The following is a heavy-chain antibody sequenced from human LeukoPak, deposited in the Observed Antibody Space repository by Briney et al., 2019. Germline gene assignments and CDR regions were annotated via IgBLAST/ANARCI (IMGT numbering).Heavy chain of an antibody. V-gene: IGHV5-51*01. D-gene: IGHD2-15*01. CDR3: ARRYCSGGSCYGDY. CDR2: IYPGDSDT. Sequence: GESLKISCKGSGYRFTSYWIGWVRQMPGKGLEWMGIIYPGDSDTTYSPSFQGRVTISADKSISTAYLQWSSLKASDTAMYYCARRYCSGGSCYGDYWGQGTLVTVSS. J-gene: IGHJ4*02. CDR1: GYRFTSYW.